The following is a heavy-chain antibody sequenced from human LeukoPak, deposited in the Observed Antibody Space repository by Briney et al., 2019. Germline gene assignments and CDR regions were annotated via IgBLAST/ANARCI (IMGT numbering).Heavy chain of an antibody. CDR2: ISGSGGST. Sequence: AGGSLRLCCAASGFTFSSYAMSWVRQAPGKGLEWVSAISGSGGSTYYADSVKGRFTISRDNSKNTLYLQMNSLRAEDTAVYYCADKSSSGWYCDYWGQGTLVTVSS. V-gene: IGHV3-23*01. CDR1: GFTFSSYA. CDR3: ADKSSSGWYCDY. J-gene: IGHJ4*02. D-gene: IGHD6-19*01.